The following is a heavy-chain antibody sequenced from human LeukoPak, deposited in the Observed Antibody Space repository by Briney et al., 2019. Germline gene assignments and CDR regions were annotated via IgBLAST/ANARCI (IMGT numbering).Heavy chain of an antibody. J-gene: IGHJ4*02. CDR2: LSGSGGSA. CDR1: GFTFSNYA. V-gene: IGHV3-23*01. CDR3: AKGRYESSGFNWAA. D-gene: IGHD3-22*01. Sequence: GGSLRLSCAASGFTFSNYAMTWVRQAPGKGLEWVSALSGSGGSAYYADSVKGRFTISRDNSKNTLYLQMNSLRAEDTAVYYCAKGRYESSGFNWAAWGQGTLVTVSS.